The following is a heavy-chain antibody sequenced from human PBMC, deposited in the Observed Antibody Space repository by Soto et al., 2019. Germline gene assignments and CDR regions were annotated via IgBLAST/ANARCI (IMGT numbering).Heavy chain of an antibody. D-gene: IGHD3-3*01. V-gene: IGHV1-46*01. CDR2: INPSGGST. CDR3: ARVPSRIEVFGVAPYFVY. Sequence: ASVKVSRKASGYTFTSYYMHWVRQAPGQGLEWMGIINPSGGSTSYAQKFQGRVTMTRDTSTSTVYMELSSLRSEDTAVYYCARVPSRIEVFGVAPYFVYWGQGTLVTVSS. J-gene: IGHJ4*02. CDR1: GYTFTSYY.